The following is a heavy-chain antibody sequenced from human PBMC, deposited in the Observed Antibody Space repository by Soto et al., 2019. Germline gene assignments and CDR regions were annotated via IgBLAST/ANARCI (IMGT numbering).Heavy chain of an antibody. V-gene: IGHV4-59*01. CDR2: IYYNGNI. D-gene: IGHD2-2*01. CDR1: GGSITNYY. CDR3: ARTYCNSTTCYDLFDC. Sequence: SETLSLTCTVSGGSITNYYWTWIRQPPGKGLEWIGYIYYNGNINYNPSLKSRVTISVDTSKNQFSLKLNSVTAADTAVYYCARTYCNSTTCYDLFDCSCEGTLATIS. J-gene: IGHJ4*02.